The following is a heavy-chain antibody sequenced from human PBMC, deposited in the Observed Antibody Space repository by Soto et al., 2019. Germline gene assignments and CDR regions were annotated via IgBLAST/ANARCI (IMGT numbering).Heavy chain of an antibody. Sequence: ASVKVSCKASGYTFTSYAMHWVRQAPGQRLEWMGWINAGNGNTKYSQKFQGRVTITRDTSASTAYMELSSLRSEDTAVYYCARVKVDYGDYASPHNWFDPWGQGTLVTVSS. V-gene: IGHV1-3*01. CDR3: ARVKVDYGDYASPHNWFDP. CDR1: GYTFTSYA. CDR2: INAGNGNT. D-gene: IGHD4-17*01. J-gene: IGHJ5*02.